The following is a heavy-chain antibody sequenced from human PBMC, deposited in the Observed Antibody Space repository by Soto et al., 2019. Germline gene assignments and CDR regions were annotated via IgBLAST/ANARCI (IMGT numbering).Heavy chain of an antibody. CDR2: ISSSSSYI. Sequence: VQLVESGGGLVKPGGSLRLSCAASGFTFSSYSMNWVRQAPGKGLEWVSSISSSSSYIYYADSVKGRFTISRDNAKNSLYLQMNSLRAEDTAVYYCARDGVAARFYYYGMDVWGQGTTVTVSS. D-gene: IGHD6-6*01. V-gene: IGHV3-21*01. CDR1: GFTFSSYS. CDR3: ARDGVAARFYYYGMDV. J-gene: IGHJ6*02.